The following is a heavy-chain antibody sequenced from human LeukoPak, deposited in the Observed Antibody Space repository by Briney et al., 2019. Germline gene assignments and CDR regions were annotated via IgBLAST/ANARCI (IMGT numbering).Heavy chain of an antibody. Sequence: GGSLGFSCAASGFTLSGLSMNWSRRLPGKGLEWVSSISSSSSYIYYADSVKGRFTISRDNAKNSLYLQMNSLRAEDTAVYYCAREGWYGMDVWGQGTTVTVSS. J-gene: IGHJ6*02. D-gene: IGHD2-15*01. V-gene: IGHV3-21*01. CDR3: AREGWYGMDV. CDR1: GFTLSGLS. CDR2: ISSSSSYI.